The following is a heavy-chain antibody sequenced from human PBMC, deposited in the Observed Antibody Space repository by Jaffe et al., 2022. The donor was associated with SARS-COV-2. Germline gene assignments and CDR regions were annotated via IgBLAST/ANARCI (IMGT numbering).Heavy chain of an antibody. J-gene: IGHJ6*02. D-gene: IGHD2-15*01. V-gene: IGHV3-48*03. CDR2: ISSSGSTI. Sequence: EVQLVESGGGLVQPGGSLRLSCAASGFTFSSYEMNWVRQAPGKGLEWVSYISSSGSTIYYADSVKGRFTISRDNAKNSLYLQMNSLRAEDTAVYYCARDQGYCSGGSWCYYYGMDVWGQGTTVTVSS. CDR1: GFTFSSYE. CDR3: ARDQGYCSGGSWCYYYGMDV.